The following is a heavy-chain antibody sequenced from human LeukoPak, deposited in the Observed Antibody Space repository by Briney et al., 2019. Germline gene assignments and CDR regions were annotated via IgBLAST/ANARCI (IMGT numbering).Heavy chain of an antibody. CDR1: GGSINKYY. Sequence: SETLSLTCTVSGGSINKYYWSWVRQPAGKGLEWIGRMYSSGSTTYSPSLKSRVTMSVDMSKNEFSLKLSSVTAADTAVYYCARGRGSGSYYRYWGQGTLVTVSS. CDR2: MYSSGST. CDR3: ARGRGSGSYYRY. J-gene: IGHJ4*02. V-gene: IGHV4-4*07. D-gene: IGHD3-10*01.